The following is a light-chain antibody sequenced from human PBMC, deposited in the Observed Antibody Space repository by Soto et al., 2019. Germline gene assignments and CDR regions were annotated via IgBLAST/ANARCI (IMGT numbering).Light chain of an antibody. J-gene: IGKJ1*01. CDR1: QSISTF. CDR3: QQYDSYSSGP. CDR2: GAS. Sequence: DIQMTQSPPSLSASVGDRVTITCRASQSISTFLNWYQQIPGKAPNLLIYGASILQGGVPSRFSGSGSGTEFTLTISNLQPDDFATYYCQQYDSYSSGPFGQGTKVDIK. V-gene: IGKV1-5*01.